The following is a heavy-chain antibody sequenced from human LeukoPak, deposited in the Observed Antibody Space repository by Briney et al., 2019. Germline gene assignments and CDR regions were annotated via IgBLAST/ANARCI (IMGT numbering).Heavy chain of an antibody. V-gene: IGHV1-3*01. D-gene: IGHD6-13*01. Sequence: ASVNVSCKASGYTFTSYAMHWVRQAPGQRLEWMGWINAGNGNTKYSQKFQGRVTITRDTSASTAYMELSSLRSEDTAVYYCARGWRGQQLVSGYWGQGTLVTVSS. CDR3: ARGWRGQQLVSGY. CDR2: INAGNGNT. CDR1: GYTFTSYA. J-gene: IGHJ4*02.